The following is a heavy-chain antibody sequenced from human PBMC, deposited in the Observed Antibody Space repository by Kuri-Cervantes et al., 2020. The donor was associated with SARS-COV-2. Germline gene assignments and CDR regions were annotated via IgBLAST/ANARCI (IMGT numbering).Heavy chain of an antibody. CDR2: ISYDGSNK. CDR1: GFTFSSYA. J-gene: IGHJ6*02. CDR3: ARDSPALCYYGMDV. V-gene: IGHV3-30*04. Sequence: GESLKISCAASGFTFSSYAMSWVRQAPGKGLEWVAAISYDGSNKYYADSVKGRFTISRDNSKNTLYLQMNSLRAEDTAVYYCARDSPALCYYGMDVWGQGTTVTVSS.